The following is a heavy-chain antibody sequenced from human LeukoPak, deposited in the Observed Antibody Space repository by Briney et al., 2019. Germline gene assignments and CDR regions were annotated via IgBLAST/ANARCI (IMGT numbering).Heavy chain of an antibody. CDR1: GGSISSGDYY. CDR3: ASLGVDTASDAFDI. J-gene: IGHJ3*02. D-gene: IGHD5-18*01. Sequence: PSQTLSLTCTVSGGSISSGDYYWSWIRQPPGKGLEWIVYIYYSGSTYYNPSLKSRVTISVDTSKNQFSLKLSSVTAADTAVYYCASLGVDTASDAFDIWGQGTMVTVSS. CDR2: IYYSGST. V-gene: IGHV4-30-4*01.